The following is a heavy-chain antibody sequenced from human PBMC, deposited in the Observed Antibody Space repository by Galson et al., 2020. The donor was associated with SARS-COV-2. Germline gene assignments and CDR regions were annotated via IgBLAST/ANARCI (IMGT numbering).Heavy chain of an antibody. V-gene: IGHV3-73*01. CDR3: TRLGAADYGGWYFDL. CDR1: GFSFSVSA. Sequence: QAGGSLRLSCGGSGFSFSVSAIHWVRQAPGKGLEWVGRIKTKRNAYATVYAESLKGRFTISRDDSKNTAFLQMNSLKTDDTAVYYCTRLGAADYGGWYFDLWGRGTLVTVSS. CDR2: IKTKRNAYAT. J-gene: IGHJ2*01. D-gene: IGHD4-17*01.